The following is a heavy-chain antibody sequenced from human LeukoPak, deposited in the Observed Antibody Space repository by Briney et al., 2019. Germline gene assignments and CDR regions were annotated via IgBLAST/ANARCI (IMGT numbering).Heavy chain of an antibody. CDR3: ARGFNFLGYYYYMDV. CDR2: INHSGST. J-gene: IGHJ6*03. V-gene: IGHV4-34*01. D-gene: IGHD2/OR15-2a*01. CDR1: GGSFSGYY. Sequence: SETLSLTCAVYGGSFSGYYWSWIRQPPGKGLEWIGEINHSGSTNYNPSLKSRVTISVGTSKNQFSLKLSSVTAADTAVYYCARGFNFLGYYYYMDVWGKGTTVTVSS.